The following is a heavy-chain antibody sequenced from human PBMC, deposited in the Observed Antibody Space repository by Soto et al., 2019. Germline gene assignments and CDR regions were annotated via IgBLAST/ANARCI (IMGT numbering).Heavy chain of an antibody. Sequence: TSETLSLTCTVSGGSISSGDYYWSWIRQPPGKGLEWIGYIYYSGSTYYNPSLKSRVTISVDTSKNQFSLKLSSVTAADTAVYYCARERREDSGYYNDYWGQGTLVTVSS. V-gene: IGHV4-30-4*01. D-gene: IGHD3-3*01. CDR3: ARERREDSGYYNDY. CDR1: GGSISSGDYY. J-gene: IGHJ4*02. CDR2: IYYSGST.